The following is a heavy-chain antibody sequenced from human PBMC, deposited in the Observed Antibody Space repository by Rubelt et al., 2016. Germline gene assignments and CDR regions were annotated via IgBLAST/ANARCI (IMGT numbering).Heavy chain of an antibody. CDR3: ARDGYSSSPRGRGFDY. V-gene: IGHV3-21*05. CDR1: GFTFSSYS. Sequence: EVQLVESGGGLVQPGGSLRLSCAASGFTFSSYSMNWVRQAPGKGLEWVSYISSSSSYIYYADSLKGRFTISRDNAKNALYLQMNSLRAEDTAVYYCARDGYSSSPRGRGFDYWGQGTLVTVSS. J-gene: IGHJ4*02. CDR2: ISSSSSYI. D-gene: IGHD6-6*01.